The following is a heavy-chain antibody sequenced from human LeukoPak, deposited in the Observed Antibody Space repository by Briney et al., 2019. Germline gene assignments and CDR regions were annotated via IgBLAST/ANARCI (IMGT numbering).Heavy chain of an antibody. CDR3: ARPGGWSGRDAFDI. CDR1: GGSTSSYY. V-gene: IGHV4-4*09. CDR2: IYTSGST. Sequence: PSETLSLTCTVSGGSTSSYYWSWIRQPPGKGLEWIGYIYTSGSTNYIPSLKSRVTISVDTSKNQFSLKLSSVTAADTAVYYCARPGGWSGRDAFDIWGQGTMVTVSS. J-gene: IGHJ3*02. D-gene: IGHD6-19*01.